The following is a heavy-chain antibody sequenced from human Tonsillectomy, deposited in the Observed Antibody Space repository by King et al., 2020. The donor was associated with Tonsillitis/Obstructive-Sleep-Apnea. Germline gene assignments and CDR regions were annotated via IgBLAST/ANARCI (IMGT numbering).Heavy chain of an antibody. J-gene: IGHJ3*02. CDR3: ARDMVLEAGGDAFDI. V-gene: IGHV4-59*01. D-gene: IGHD2-8*01. CDR2: IYYIGST. CDR1: GGSISSYY. Sequence: QLQESGPGLVKPSETLSLTCTVSGGSISSYYWSWIRQPPGKGLEWIGYIYYIGSTNNNPSLKSRVTISVDTSKNQLSLKLSSVTAADTAVYYCARDMVLEAGGDAFDIWGQGTMVTVSS.